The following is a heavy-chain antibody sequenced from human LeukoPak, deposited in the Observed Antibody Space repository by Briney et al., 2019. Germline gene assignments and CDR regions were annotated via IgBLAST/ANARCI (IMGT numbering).Heavy chain of an antibody. CDR2: INANSGDT. J-gene: IGHJ4*02. V-gene: IGHV1-2*02. D-gene: IGHD3-22*01. CDR1: GYTFTGYY. Sequence: ASVKVSCKASGYTFTGYYTHWVRQAPGQGLEWMGWINANSGDTKCAQKFQGRVTMTRDTSISTAYMELSRLRSDDTAMYYCAREISGYSDYWGQGTLVTVSS. CDR3: AREISGYSDY.